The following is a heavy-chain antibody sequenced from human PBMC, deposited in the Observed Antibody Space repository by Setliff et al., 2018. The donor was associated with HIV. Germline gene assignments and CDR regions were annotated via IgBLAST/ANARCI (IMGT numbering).Heavy chain of an antibody. D-gene: IGHD3-10*01. V-gene: IGHV4-38-2*02. CDR2: IYHSGST. CDR3: ACMVRGVIGPYFDY. J-gene: IGHJ4*02. CDR1: GYSISSGYY. Sequence: PSETLSLTCTVSGYSISSGYYWGWIRQPPGKGLEWIGSIYHSGSTNYNPSLKSRVTISVDTSKNQFSLKLSSVTAADTAVYCCACMVRGVIGPYFDYWGQGTLVTVSS.